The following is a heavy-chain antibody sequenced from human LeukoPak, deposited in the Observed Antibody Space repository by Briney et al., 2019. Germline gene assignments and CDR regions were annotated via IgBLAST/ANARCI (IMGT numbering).Heavy chain of an antibody. CDR3: AINQGGGEWEY. D-gene: IGHD1-26*01. Sequence: HPGGSLRLSCAASGFTFSSYAMHWVRQAPGKGLEWVAVISYDGSNKYYADSVKGRFTISRDNSKNTLYLQMNSLRAEDTAVYYCAINQGGGEWEYWGQGTLVTVSS. J-gene: IGHJ4*02. V-gene: IGHV3-30-3*01. CDR2: ISYDGSNK. CDR1: GFTFSSYA.